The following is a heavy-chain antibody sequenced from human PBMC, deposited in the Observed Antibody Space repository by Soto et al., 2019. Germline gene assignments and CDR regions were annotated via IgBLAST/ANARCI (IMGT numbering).Heavy chain of an antibody. Sequence: ASVKVSCKASGYTFTSYYMHWVREAPGQGLEWMGIINPSGGSTSYAQKFQGRVTMTRDTSTSTVYMELSSLRSEDTAVYYCARDLDSSGYYGTYYGMDVWGQGTTVTVSS. V-gene: IGHV1-46*01. CDR3: ARDLDSSGYYGTYYGMDV. CDR1: GYTFTSYY. D-gene: IGHD3-22*01. CDR2: INPSGGST. J-gene: IGHJ6*02.